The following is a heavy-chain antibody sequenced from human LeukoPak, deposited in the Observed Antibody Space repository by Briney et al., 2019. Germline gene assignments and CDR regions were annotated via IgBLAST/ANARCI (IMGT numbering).Heavy chain of an antibody. CDR3: ARGRITMVRGVIMGFDY. V-gene: IGHV4-34*01. CDR2: INHSGST. CDR1: GGSFSGYY. D-gene: IGHD3-10*01. J-gene: IGHJ4*02. Sequence: PSETLSLTCAVYGGSFSGYYWSWIRQPPGEGLEWIGEINHSGSTNYNPSLKSRVTISVDTSKNQFSLKLSSVTAADTAVYYCARGRITMVRGVIMGFDYWGQGTLVTVSS.